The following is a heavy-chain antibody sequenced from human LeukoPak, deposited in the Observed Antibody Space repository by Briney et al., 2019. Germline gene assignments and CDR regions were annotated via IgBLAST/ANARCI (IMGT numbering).Heavy chain of an antibody. D-gene: IGHD3-16*01. J-gene: IGHJ4*02. CDR2: IKQDGSEK. V-gene: IGHV3-7*01. CDR1: GFTFSSYW. Sequence: HAGGSLRLSCAASGFTFSSYWMSWVRQAPGKGLEWVANIKQDGSEKYYVDSVKGRFTISRDNAKNSLYLQMNSLRAEDTAVYYCARVDYVSISYFDYWGQGTLVTVSS. CDR3: ARVDYVSISYFDY.